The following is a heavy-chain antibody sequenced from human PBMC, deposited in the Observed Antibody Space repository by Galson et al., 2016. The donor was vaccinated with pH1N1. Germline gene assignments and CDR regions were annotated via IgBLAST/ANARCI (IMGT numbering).Heavy chain of an antibody. CDR1: GSSFSSYW. V-gene: IGHV5-51*01. J-gene: IGHJ4*03. CDR2: MYPDDSDI. D-gene: IGHD1-26*01. CDR3: ARYSGSFFFDY. Sequence: QSGAELKKPGESLKISCQGSGSSFSSYWVAWVRQMPGKGLEWMAIMYPDDSDIKYSPSFEGQVTISADKSISTAYLQWSSLKASDTAMYYCARYSGSFFFDYWGQGTMVTVSS.